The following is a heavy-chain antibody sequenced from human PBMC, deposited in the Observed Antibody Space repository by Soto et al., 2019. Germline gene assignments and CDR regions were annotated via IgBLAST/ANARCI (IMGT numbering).Heavy chain of an antibody. D-gene: IGHD1-26*01. CDR3: AREGASGFGMDV. J-gene: IGHJ6*02. V-gene: IGHV4-4*07. CDR2: IYTSGTT. CDR1: GGSIRSYY. Sequence: KPSETLSLTCNVSGGSIRSYYWSWIRQPAGKALEWIGRIYTSGTTNYNPSLKSRATILVDTSKNQFSLKLSSVTAADTAVYYCAREGASGFGMDVWGQGTTVTVSS.